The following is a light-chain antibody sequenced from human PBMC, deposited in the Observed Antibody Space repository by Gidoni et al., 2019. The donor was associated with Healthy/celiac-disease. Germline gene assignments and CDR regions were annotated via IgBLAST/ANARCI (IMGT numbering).Light chain of an antibody. CDR3: QQYNSYSPLT. CDR2: DAS. CDR1: QSISSW. Sequence: DIQMTQSPSTLSASVGDRVTITCRASQSISSWLAWYQQKPGKAPKLLIYDASSLESGVPSRFSLQPDDLATYYCQQYNSYSPLTVGGXTKVEIK. J-gene: IGKJ4*01. V-gene: IGKV1-5*01.